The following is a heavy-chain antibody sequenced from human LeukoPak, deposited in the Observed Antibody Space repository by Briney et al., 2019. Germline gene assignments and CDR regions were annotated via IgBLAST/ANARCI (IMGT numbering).Heavy chain of an antibody. D-gene: IGHD6-19*01. Sequence: SETLSLTCTVSGYSISSGYYWGWIRQSPGKGLEWIGSIYHSGSTYYNPSLKRRVTISVDTSKNQFSLKLSSVTAADTAVYYCAGDRAAKAVASGGGYWGQGTLVTVSS. CDR2: IYHSGST. V-gene: IGHV4-38-2*02. CDR1: GYSISSGYY. CDR3: AGDRAAKAVASGGGY. J-gene: IGHJ4*02.